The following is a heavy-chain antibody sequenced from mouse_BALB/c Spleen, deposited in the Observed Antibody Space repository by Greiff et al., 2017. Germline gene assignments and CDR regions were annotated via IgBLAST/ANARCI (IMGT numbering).Heavy chain of an antibody. J-gene: IGHJ2*01. CDR2: ITPYNGAT. D-gene: IGHD1-1*01. V-gene: IGHV1-31*01. CDR1: GYSFTGYY. CDR3: ARLVITTVDCDY. Sequence: VQLQQSGPELVKPGASVKISCKASGYSFTGYYMHWVKQSHVQSLEWIGRITPYNGATSYNQNFQDKASLTVEKSSSTAYMELHSLTSEDSAVYYCARLVITTVDCDYWGQGTTLTVSS.